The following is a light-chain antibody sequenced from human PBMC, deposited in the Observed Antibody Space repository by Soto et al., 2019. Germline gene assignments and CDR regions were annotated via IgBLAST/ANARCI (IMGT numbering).Light chain of an antibody. Sequence: ILMTQSPATVSVSPGESATLSCRASQNIYYNVAWYQHRPGQAPRLLIYRASTRAPGVPARFSGSGFGTEFTLTTSSLKTEDFKVYSCLQYHNLWAFGQGTKVDIK. CDR2: RAS. V-gene: IGKV3-15*01. J-gene: IGKJ1*01. CDR1: QNIYYN. CDR3: LQYHNLWA.